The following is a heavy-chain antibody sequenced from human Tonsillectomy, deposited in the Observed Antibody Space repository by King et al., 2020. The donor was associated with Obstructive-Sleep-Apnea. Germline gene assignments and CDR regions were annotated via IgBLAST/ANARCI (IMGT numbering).Heavy chain of an antibody. Sequence: QLQESGPGLVKPSETLSLTCTVSGGSISSSSYYWGWIRQPPGKGLEWIGSIYYSGSTYYNPSLKSRVTISVDTSKNQFSLKRSSVTAADTAVYYCARTTAIEPPFDYWGQGTLVTVSS. CDR3: ARTTAIEPPFDY. CDR1: GGSISSSSYY. J-gene: IGHJ4*02. CDR2: IYYSGST. D-gene: IGHD5-18*01. V-gene: IGHV4-39*07.